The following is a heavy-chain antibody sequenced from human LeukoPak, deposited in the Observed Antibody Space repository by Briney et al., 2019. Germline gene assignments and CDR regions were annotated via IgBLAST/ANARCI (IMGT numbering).Heavy chain of an antibody. CDR2: IYYTGTT. J-gene: IGHJ5*02. V-gene: IGHV4-31*03. D-gene: IGHD4-23*01. CDR1: GGSISSGTYY. Sequence: SQTLSLTCTVSGGSISSGTYYWSWIRQHPGKGLEWIGYIYYTGTTYYDPSLKSRVTISVDTSKNQFSLNLSSVTAADTAVYYCARGDGGNSGEYLFDRWGQGTLVTVSS. CDR3: ARGDGGNSGEYLFDR.